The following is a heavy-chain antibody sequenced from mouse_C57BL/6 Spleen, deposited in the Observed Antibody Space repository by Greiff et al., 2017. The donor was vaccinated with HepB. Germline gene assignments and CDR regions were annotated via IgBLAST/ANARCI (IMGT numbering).Heavy chain of an antibody. CDR3: ARGDYGSSYYFDY. Sequence: QVQLQQPGAELVKPGASVKMSCKASGYTLTSYWITWVKQRPGQGLEWIGDIYPGSGSTNYNEKFKSKATLTVDTSSSTAYMQLSSLTSEDSAVYYCARGDYGSSYYFDYWGQGTTLTVSS. CDR1: GYTLTSYW. CDR2: IYPGSGST. V-gene: IGHV1-55*01. D-gene: IGHD1-1*01. J-gene: IGHJ2*01.